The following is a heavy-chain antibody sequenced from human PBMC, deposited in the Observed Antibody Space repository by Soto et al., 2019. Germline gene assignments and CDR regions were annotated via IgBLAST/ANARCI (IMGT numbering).Heavy chain of an antibody. D-gene: IGHD6-13*01. CDR2: ISSNGGST. J-gene: IGHJ6*03. CDR3: ARGSYSSWEYYYYYMDV. Sequence: GGSLRLSCAASGFTFSSYAMHWVRQAPGKGLEYVSAISSNGGSTYYANSVKGRFTISRDNSKNTLYLQMGSLRAEDMAVYYCARGSYSSWEYYYYYMDVWGKGTTVTVSS. CDR1: GFTFSSYA. V-gene: IGHV3-64*01.